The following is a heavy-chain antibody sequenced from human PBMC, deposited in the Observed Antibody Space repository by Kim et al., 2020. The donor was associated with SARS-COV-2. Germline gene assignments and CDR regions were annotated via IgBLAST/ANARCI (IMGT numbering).Heavy chain of an antibody. CDR3: AKGERREWLLRLEYFPH. CDR2: ISYDGSNK. J-gene: IGHJ1*01. CDR1: GFTFSSYG. Sequence: GGSLRLSCAASGFTFSSYGMHWVRQAPGKGLEWVAVISYDGSNKYYADSVKGRFTISRDNSKNTLYLQMNSLRAEDTAVYYCAKGERREWLLRLEYFPH. V-gene: IGHV3-30*18. D-gene: IGHD3-3*01.